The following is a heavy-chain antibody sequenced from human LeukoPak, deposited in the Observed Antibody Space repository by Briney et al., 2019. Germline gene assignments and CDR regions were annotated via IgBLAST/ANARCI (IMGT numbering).Heavy chain of an antibody. V-gene: IGHV3-30*02. D-gene: IGHD3-22*01. CDR3: ASVSSYYYDSSGYPSSFVP. CDR1: GFTFSSYG. Sequence: QPGGSLRLSCAASGFTFSSYGMHWVRQAPGKGLEWVAFIRYDGSNKYYADSVKGRFTISRDNSKNTLYLQMNSLRAEDTAVYYCASVSSYYYDSSGYPSSFVPWGQGTLVTVSS. J-gene: IGHJ5*02. CDR2: IRYDGSNK.